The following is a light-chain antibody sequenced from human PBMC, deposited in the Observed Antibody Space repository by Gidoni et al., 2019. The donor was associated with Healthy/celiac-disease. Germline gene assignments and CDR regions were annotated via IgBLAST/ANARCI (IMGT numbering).Light chain of an antibody. CDR3: QQRYSTPRIT. Sequence: DIQMTQSPSSLSASVGDRVTITCRASQSISSYLNWYQQKPGNAPKLLIYAASSLQSGVPSRFSGSGSGTDFTLTISSLQPEDFATYYCQQRYSTPRITFGPGTKVDIK. CDR2: AAS. V-gene: IGKV1-39*01. J-gene: IGKJ3*01. CDR1: QSISSY.